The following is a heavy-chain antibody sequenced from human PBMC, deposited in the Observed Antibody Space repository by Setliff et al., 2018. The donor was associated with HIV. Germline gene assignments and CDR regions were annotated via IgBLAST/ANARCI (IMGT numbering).Heavy chain of an antibody. CDR3: GGNGYYSIDY. CDR1: GTSVSTYNW. V-gene: IGHV4-4*02. D-gene: IGHD3-22*01. CDR2: IYHSGST. J-gene: IGHJ4*02. Sequence: SETLSLTCAVSGTSVSTYNWWSWVRQSPGKGLEWIGEIYHSGSTHYNPSLQSRVTISVDKSKSQFSLKLNSVTAADTAVYYCGGNGYYSIDYWGQGTLVTVSS.